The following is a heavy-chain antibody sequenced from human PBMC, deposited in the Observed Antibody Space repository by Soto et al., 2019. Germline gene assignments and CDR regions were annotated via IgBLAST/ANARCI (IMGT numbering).Heavy chain of an antibody. D-gene: IGHD2-21*02. J-gene: IGHJ4*02. CDR1: GFTFSDFS. CDR2: ISNTGITS. CDR3: ARGDTNPEAPVAL. Sequence: QVQLVESGGGLVKPGGSLRLSCAASGFTFSDFSMTWIRQAPGKELEWLSYISNTGITSHYTDSVKGRFTISRDNAQNSLYFHMSSLRADDTAVYCCARGDTNPEAPVALWGLGTLVIVSS. V-gene: IGHV3-11*01.